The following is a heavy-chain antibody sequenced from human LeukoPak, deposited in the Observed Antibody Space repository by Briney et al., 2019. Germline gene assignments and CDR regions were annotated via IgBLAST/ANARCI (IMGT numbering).Heavy chain of an antibody. J-gene: IGHJ4*02. V-gene: IGHV3-9*01. D-gene: IGHD3-10*01. CDR2: ISWNSGSI. CDR1: GFTFDDYA. Sequence: GGSLRLPCAASGFTFDDYAMHWVRQAPGKGLEWVSGISWNSGSIGYADSVKGRFTISRDNAKNSLYLQMNSLRAEDTALYYCAKDGFGELGGGEIDYWGQGTLVTVSS. CDR3: AKDGFGELGGGEIDY.